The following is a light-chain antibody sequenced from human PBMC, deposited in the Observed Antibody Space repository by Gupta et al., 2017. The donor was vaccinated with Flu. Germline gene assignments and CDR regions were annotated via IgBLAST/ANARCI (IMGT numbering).Light chain of an antibody. CDR3: SSYAGINTLL. CDR1: SSDIGDYNR. CDR2: EVS. Sequence: QSALTQPPSASGSPGQSVTISCSGISSDIGDYNRVSWYQHHPGKAPKLMIYEVSKRPSGVPERFSGSKSGNTASLTVSGLQAEDDADYYRSSYAGINTLLFGGGTKLTVL. V-gene: IGLV2-8*01. J-gene: IGLJ2*01.